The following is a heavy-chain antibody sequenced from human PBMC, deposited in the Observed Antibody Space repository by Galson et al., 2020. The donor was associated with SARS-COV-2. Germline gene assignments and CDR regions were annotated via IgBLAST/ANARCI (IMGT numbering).Heavy chain of an antibody. Sequence: SCATSGFTFSNYWMSWVRQAPGKGLEWVANVKQDGSDRYYGDSVKGRFTISSDYAKNSVYLQMNSLRVEDTAVYYCARDQDGYNDFWGQGTLVTVSS. CDR3: ARDQDGYNDF. D-gene: IGHD5-12*01. CDR1: GFTFSNYW. CDR2: VKQDGSDR. J-gene: IGHJ4*02. V-gene: IGHV3-7*01.